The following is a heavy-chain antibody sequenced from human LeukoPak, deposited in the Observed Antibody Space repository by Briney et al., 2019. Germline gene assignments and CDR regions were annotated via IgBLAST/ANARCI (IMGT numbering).Heavy chain of an antibody. Sequence: GGSLRLSCAASGFTFSSYSMNWVRQAPGRGLEWVSSISSSSSYIYYADSVKGRFTISRDNAKNSLYLQMNSLRAEDTAVYYCARDFAGGGVFDIWGKGTMVTVSS. V-gene: IGHV3-21*01. J-gene: IGHJ3*02. CDR3: ARDFAGGGVFDI. D-gene: IGHD3-16*01. CDR2: ISSSSSYI. CDR1: GFTFSSYS.